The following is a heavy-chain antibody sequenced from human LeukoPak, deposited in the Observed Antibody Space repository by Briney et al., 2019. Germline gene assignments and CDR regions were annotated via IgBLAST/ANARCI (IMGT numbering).Heavy chain of an antibody. CDR3: AKARPLDIVVVVTAYDS. V-gene: IGHV3-23*01. J-gene: IGHJ5*01. CDR2: ISASGGST. D-gene: IGHD2-15*01. CDR1: GFTFSSYA. Sequence: SGGSLRLSCAASGFTFSSYAMSWVRQAPGQGLEWVSAISASGGSTYYADSVKSRFTISRDNSKNTLYLQMNSLRAEDTAVYYCAKARPLDIVVVVTAYDSWGQGTLVTVSS.